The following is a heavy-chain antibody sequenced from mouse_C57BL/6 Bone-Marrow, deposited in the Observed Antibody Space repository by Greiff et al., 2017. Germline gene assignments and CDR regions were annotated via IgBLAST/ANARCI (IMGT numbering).Heavy chain of an antibody. D-gene: IGHD1-1*01. CDR1: GYSITSGYY. V-gene: IGHV3-6*01. Sequence: EVKLQESGPGLVKPSQSLSLTCSVTGYSITSGYYWNWIRQFPGNKLEWMGYISYDGSNNYNPSLKNRISITRDTSKNQFFLKLNSVTTEDTATYYCARDRYYGSSYWYFDVWGTGTTGTVSS. CDR3: ARDRYYGSSYWYFDV. J-gene: IGHJ1*03. CDR2: ISYDGSN.